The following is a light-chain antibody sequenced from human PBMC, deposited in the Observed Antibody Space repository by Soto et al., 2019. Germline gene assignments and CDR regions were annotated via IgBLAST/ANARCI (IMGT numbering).Light chain of an antibody. CDR3: QQSYNTPQT. J-gene: IGKJ1*01. Sequence: IHSIHYPTTLSGYVADRMTIPLRASQSITMYLNWYRQKSGKAPELLIYDTSTLVSGVPPRFTGSGSGTDFTLTITSLQPEDSATYYCQQSYNTPQTFGQRTKVDI. CDR1: QSITMY. V-gene: IGKV1-39*01. CDR2: DTS.